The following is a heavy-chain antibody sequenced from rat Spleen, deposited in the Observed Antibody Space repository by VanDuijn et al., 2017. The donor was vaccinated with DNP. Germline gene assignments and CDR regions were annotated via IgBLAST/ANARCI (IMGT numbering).Heavy chain of an antibody. CDR2: IRYDGGFT. D-gene: IGHD1-2*01. CDR3: ARHVSTTAGNYAMDA. J-gene: IGHJ4*01. CDR1: EFTFNNYW. V-gene: IGHV5S11*01. Sequence: EVQLVESGGDLVQPGRSLKLSCAASEFTFNNYWMNWIRQAPRKGLEWVAYIRYDGGFTKYGDSVKGRFTISRDNAKSTLYLQMDSLRSEETATYYCARHVSTTAGNYAMDAWGQGTSVTVSS.